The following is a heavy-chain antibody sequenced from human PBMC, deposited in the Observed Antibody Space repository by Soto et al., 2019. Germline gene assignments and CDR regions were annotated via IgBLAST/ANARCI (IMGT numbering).Heavy chain of an antibody. CDR1: GGSISHHY. CDR2: IYYIGTT. J-gene: IGHJ4*02. D-gene: IGHD5-18*01. Sequence: SETLSLTCTVSGGSISHHYWSWIRQSPGKGLEWIGYIYYIGTTNYNPSLKSRVTISLDTSKNQFSLKLSSVTAADTAVYYCVRGGGGYGNGTTDYWGQGTLVTVSS. V-gene: IGHV4-59*11. CDR3: VRGGGGYGNGTTDY.